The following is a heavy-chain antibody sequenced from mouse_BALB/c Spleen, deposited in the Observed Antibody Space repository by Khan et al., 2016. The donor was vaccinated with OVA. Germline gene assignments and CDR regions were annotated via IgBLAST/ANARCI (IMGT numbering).Heavy chain of an antibody. V-gene: IGHV2-6-7*01. D-gene: IGHD2-10*01. CDR3: ARAYYANYGEAMDY. Sequence: VELVESGPGLVAPSQSLSITCTVSGFSFTGYGVNWVRQPPGKGLEWLGMIWGDGRTDYTSALKSRLSISKDNSKSHVFLKMNSLQIDDTDRYYCARAYYANYGEAMDYWGQGTSGTGSS. CDR1: GFSFTGYG. CDR2: IWGDGRT. J-gene: IGHJ4*01.